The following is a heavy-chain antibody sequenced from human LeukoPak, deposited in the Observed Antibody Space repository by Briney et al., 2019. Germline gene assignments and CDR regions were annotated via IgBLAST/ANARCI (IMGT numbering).Heavy chain of an antibody. J-gene: IGHJ4*02. CDR2: IKRDGSEK. D-gene: IGHD1-26*01. Sequence: ETLSLTCTVSGGSISSYYWSWIRQPPGKGLEWVASIKRDGSEKSYVDSVKGRFTISRDNAKDSLYLQMNSLRVEDTAVYYCASSRGTYPHNFDNWGQGTLVTVSS. CDR1: GGSISSYY. V-gene: IGHV3-7*01. CDR3: ASSRGTYPHNFDN.